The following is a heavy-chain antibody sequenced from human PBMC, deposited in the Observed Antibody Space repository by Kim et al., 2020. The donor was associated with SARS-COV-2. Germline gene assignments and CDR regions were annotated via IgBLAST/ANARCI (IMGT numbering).Heavy chain of an antibody. Sequence: SETLSLTCTVSGCSASSDDYYWSWIRQPPGKGLEWIGYINYSGTTIYSPSLNSRVTISVDTSQNQFSLKLTSVTAADTAMYYCARDRGYKYGPIDSWGQGTLVTVSS. CDR2: INYSGTT. D-gene: IGHD5-18*01. V-gene: IGHV4-61*08. J-gene: IGHJ4*02. CDR3: ARDRGYKYGPIDS. CDR1: GCSASSDDYY.